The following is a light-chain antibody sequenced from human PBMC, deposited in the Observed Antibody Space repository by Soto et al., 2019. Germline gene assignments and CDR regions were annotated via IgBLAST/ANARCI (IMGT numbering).Light chain of an antibody. CDR1: NIGSKS. V-gene: IGLV3-21*02. J-gene: IGLJ2*01. CDR2: DDS. CDR3: QVWDSSSDHPRV. Sequence: SYELTQPPSVSVAPGQTARITCGGNNIGSKSVHWYQQKPGQAPVLVVYDDSERPSGIPERFSGSNSGNTATLTISRVEAGDEADYYCQVWDSSSDHPRVFGGGTKLTVL.